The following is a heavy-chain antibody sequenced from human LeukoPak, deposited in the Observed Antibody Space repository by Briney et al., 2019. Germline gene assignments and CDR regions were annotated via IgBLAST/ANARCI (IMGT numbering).Heavy chain of an antibody. V-gene: IGHV3-48*01. CDR2: ISRSSSPI. J-gene: IGHJ4*02. CDR3: ARRAGAYSHPYDY. D-gene: IGHD4/OR15-4a*01. Sequence: GGSLRLSCAASGFTFSSYSMNWVRQAPGKGLEWISYISRSSSPIYYADSVKGRFTISRDNAKNSLYLQMNSLRAEDTAVYYCARRAGAYSHPYDYWGQGTLVTVSS. CDR1: GFTFSSYS.